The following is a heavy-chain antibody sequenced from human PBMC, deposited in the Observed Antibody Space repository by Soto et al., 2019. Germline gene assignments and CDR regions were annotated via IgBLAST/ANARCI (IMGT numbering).Heavy chain of an antibody. Sequence: GASVKVSCKASGYTFTGYYMHWVRQAPGQGLEWMGWINPNSGGTNYAQKFQGWVTMTRDTSISTAYMELSRLRSDDTAVYYCARGGAYSSSSGYYYYGMDVWGQGTTVPSP. V-gene: IGHV1-2*04. D-gene: IGHD6-6*01. CDR2: INPNSGGT. J-gene: IGHJ6*02. CDR3: ARGGAYSSSSGYYYYGMDV. CDR1: GYTFTGYY.